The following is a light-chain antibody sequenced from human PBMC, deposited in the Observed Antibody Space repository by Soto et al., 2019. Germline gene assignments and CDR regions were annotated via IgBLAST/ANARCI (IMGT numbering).Light chain of an antibody. V-gene: IGLV4-69*01. Sequence: QPVLTQSPSASASLGASVKLTCTLSSGHSSYAIAWHQQQPERGPRYLMKLNSDGSLTKGDGIPDRFSGSSSGTERYLSISSLQSEDEADYYCQTWDTGIVVFGGGTQLTVL. J-gene: IGLJ2*01. CDR2: LNSDGSL. CDR1: SGHSSYA. CDR3: QTWDTGIVV.